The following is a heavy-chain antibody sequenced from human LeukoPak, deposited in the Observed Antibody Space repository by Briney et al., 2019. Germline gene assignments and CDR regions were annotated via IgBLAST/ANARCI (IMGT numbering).Heavy chain of an antibody. V-gene: IGHV4-34*01. J-gene: IGHJ4*02. Sequence: SETLSLTCAVYGGSFSGYYWSWIRQPPGKGLEWIGEINHSGSTNYNPSLKSRVTISVDTSKNQFSLKLSSVTAADTAVYYCARVSSIAAAGMNYWGQGTLVTVSS. CDR1: GGSFSGYY. CDR2: INHSGST. CDR3: ARVSSIAAAGMNY. D-gene: IGHD6-13*01.